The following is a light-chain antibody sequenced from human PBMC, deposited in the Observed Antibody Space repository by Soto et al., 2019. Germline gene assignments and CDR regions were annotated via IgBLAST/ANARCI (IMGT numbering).Light chain of an antibody. CDR2: YDS. Sequence: SYELTQPPSVSVAPGKTARITCGGTNIGSKSVHWYQQKPDQAPVLVIYYDSDRPSGIPERFSGSNSGNTATLTISRVEAGDEADYYCQVWDSSSDHVVFGGGTKVTVL. V-gene: IGLV3-21*04. J-gene: IGLJ2*01. CDR1: NIGSKS. CDR3: QVWDSSSDHVV.